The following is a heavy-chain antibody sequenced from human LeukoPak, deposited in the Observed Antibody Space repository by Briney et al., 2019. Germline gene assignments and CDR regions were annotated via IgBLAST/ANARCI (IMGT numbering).Heavy chain of an antibody. CDR3: ARLGPVWVQGEDY. D-gene: IGHD3-10*01. J-gene: IGHJ4*02. CDR2: IYYSGST. CDR1: GGSISSSSYS. V-gene: IGHV4-39*01. Sequence: SETLSLTCTVSGGSISSSSYSWGWIPQPPGKGLEWIGSIYYSGSTYYNPSLKSRVTISVDTSKNQFSLKLSSVTAADTAVYYCARLGPVWVQGEDYWGQGTLVTVSS.